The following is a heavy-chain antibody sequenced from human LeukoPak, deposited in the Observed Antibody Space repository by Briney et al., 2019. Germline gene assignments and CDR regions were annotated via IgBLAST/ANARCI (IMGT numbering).Heavy chain of an antibody. J-gene: IGHJ3*01. Sequence: GGSLRLSCAASGFTFSNFAMNWVRQTPGKGLEWVSGISGSGEDSNHADSVTGRFIISRENSKNTLYLQVNSLRADDTAVYYCATNYDDSREAFDVWGQGTVVTVSS. CDR1: GFTFSNFA. D-gene: IGHD3-3*01. V-gene: IGHV3-23*01. CDR3: ATNYDDSREAFDV. CDR2: ISGSGEDS.